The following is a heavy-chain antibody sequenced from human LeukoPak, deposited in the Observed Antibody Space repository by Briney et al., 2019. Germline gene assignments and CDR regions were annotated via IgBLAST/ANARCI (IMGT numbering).Heavy chain of an antibody. CDR1: GGPISSYY. J-gene: IGHJ4*02. CDR2: TYTSGSI. Sequence: PSETLSLTCTVSGGPISSYYWSWIRQPAGKGLEWIGRTYTSGSINYNPSLKSRVTMSVDTSKNQFSLKLSSVTAADTAVYYCVRGRYYYVPSDWGQGTLVTVSS. CDR3: VRGRYYYVPSD. V-gene: IGHV4-4*07. D-gene: IGHD3-10*02.